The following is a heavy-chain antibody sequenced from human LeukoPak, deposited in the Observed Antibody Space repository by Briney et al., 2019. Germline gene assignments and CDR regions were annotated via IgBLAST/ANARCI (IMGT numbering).Heavy chain of an antibody. Sequence: PSETLSLTCTVSGGSISSGSYYWSWIRQPAGKGLEWIGRIYTSGSTNYNPSLKSRVTTSVDTSKNQFSLKLSSVTAADTAVYYCARWNNIVVVPAAQHWGQGTLVTVSS. D-gene: IGHD2-2*01. CDR3: ARWNNIVVVPAAQH. CDR1: GGSISSGSYY. V-gene: IGHV4-61*02. CDR2: IYTSGST. J-gene: IGHJ4*02.